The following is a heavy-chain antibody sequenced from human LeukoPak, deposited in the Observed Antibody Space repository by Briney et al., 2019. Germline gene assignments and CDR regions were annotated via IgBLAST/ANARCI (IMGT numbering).Heavy chain of an antibody. J-gene: IGHJ3*02. Sequence: GVSVKVSCKASGYTFTGYYMHWVRQAPGQGLEWMGRINPNSGGTNYAQKFQGRVTMTRDTSISTAYMELSRLRSDDTAVYYCARGGTYDYVWGSYRNDIAPEAFDIWGQGTMVTVSS. V-gene: IGHV1-2*06. D-gene: IGHD3-16*02. CDR1: GYTFTGYY. CDR3: ARGGTYDYVWGSYRNDIAPEAFDI. CDR2: INPNSGGT.